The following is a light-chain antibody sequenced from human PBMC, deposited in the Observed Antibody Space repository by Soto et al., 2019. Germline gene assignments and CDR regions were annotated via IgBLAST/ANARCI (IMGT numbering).Light chain of an antibody. CDR1: SSDVGGYKY. Sequence: QSVLTQPASVSGSPGQSITISCTGTSSDVGGYKYVSWYQQRPGKAPKLMIYEVTNRPSGVSNRFSGSKSGNTASLTISGLHTEDEADYYCSSYTSSSTLVFGGGTKVTVL. CDR2: EVT. V-gene: IGLV2-14*01. CDR3: SSYTSSSTLV. J-gene: IGLJ3*02.